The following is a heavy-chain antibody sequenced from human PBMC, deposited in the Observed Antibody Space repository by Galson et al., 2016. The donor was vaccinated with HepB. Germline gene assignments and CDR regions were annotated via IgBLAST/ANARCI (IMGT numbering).Heavy chain of an antibody. D-gene: IGHD3-10*01. J-gene: IGHJ4*02. V-gene: IGHV4-59*01. Sequence: SETLSLTCTVSGGSMRSYYWNWIRQSPGKGLEYIGYIFNSGSTNYNPSPSSRVTISVDTSKQQFSLKMSSVTAADTAVYYCARTPLRERFLNYYFDYWGQGLLVTVSS. CDR3: ARTPLRERFLNYYFDY. CDR2: IFNSGST. CDR1: GGSMRSYY.